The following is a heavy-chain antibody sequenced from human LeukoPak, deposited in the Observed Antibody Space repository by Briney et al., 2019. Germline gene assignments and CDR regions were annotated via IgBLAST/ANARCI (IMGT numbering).Heavy chain of an antibody. J-gene: IGHJ6*04. CDR1: GFTFSSYE. Sequence: GGALRLSCAASGFTFSSYEMNWVRQAPGKGLEWVSHISSSGSTIYYADSVKGRFTISRDNAKNSLYLQMNSLRAEDTAVYYCAELGITMIGGVWGKGTTVTISS. CDR3: AELGITMIGGV. D-gene: IGHD3-10*02. CDR2: ISSSGSTI. V-gene: IGHV3-48*03.